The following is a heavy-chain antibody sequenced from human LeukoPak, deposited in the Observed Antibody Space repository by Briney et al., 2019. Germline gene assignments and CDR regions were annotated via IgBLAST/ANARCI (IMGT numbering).Heavy chain of an antibody. CDR3: ARDHYDSSGYYLYYYGMDV. Sequence: SETLSLTCTVSGGSISSYHWSWIRQPAGKGLEWIGRIYTSGSTNYNPSLKSRVTMSVDTSKNQFSLKLSSVTAADTAVYYCARDHYDSSGYYLYYYGMDVWGQGTTVTVSS. V-gene: IGHV4-4*07. CDR1: GGSISSYH. CDR2: IYTSGST. D-gene: IGHD3-22*01. J-gene: IGHJ6*02.